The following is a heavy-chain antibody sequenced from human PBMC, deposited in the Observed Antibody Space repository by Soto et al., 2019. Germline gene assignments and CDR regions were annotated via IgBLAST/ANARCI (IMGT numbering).Heavy chain of an antibody. Sequence: PSETLSLTCTVSGGSISSGGYYWSWIRQHPGKGLEWIGYIYYSGSAYYNPSLKSRVNISVDTSKKQFSLRLSSVTAADTAVYYCARRYGRAFDIWGQGTMVTVSS. CDR1: GGSISSGGYY. CDR2: IYYSGSA. J-gene: IGHJ3*02. V-gene: IGHV4-31*03. CDR3: ARRYGRAFDI. D-gene: IGHD4-17*01.